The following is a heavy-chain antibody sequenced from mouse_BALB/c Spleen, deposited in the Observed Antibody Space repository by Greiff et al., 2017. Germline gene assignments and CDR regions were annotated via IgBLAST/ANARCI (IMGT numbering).Heavy chain of an antibody. V-gene: IGHV5-17*02. J-gene: IGHJ4*01. Sequence: EVKVEESGGGLVQPGGSRKLSCAASGFTFSSFGMHWVRQASEKGLEWVAYISSGSSTIYYADTVKGRFTISRDNPKNTLFLQMTSLRSEDTAMYYCARSYDGRSMDYWGQGTSVTVSS. D-gene: IGHD1-1*01. CDR1: GFTFSSFG. CDR3: ARSYDGRSMDY. CDR2: ISSGSSTI.